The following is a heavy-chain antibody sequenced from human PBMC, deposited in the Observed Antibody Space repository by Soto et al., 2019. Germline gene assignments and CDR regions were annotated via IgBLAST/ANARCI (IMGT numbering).Heavy chain of an antibody. CDR3: AKVRGYSRYDRVQNWFDP. J-gene: IGHJ5*02. Sequence: GGSLRLSCAASGFSFSSYSISWVRQAPWKGLEWVSAISGSGVSTYYADSVKGRLTISRDNSKNTLYLQMNSLRVEDTAVYYCAKVRGYSRYDRVQNWFDPWGQGTQVTVSS. V-gene: IGHV3-23*01. CDR1: GFSFSSYS. D-gene: IGHD5-12*01. CDR2: ISGSGVST.